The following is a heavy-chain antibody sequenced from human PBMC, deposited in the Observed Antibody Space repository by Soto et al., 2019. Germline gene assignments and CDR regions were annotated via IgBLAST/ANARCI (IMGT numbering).Heavy chain of an antibody. D-gene: IGHD6-6*01. V-gene: IGHV4-38-2*01. J-gene: IGHJ4*02. CDR3: ARGSSSSDY. Sequence: PSETLSLTCAVSGYSISSGYYWGWIRQPPGKGLEWIGSIYHSGSTYYNPSLMSRVTISVDTSKNQFSLKLSSVTAADTAVYYCARGSSSSDYWSQGTLVTVSS. CDR2: IYHSGST. CDR1: GYSISSGYY.